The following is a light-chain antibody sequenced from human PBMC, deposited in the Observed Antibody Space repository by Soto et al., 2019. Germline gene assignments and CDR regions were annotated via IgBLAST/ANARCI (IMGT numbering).Light chain of an antibody. CDR1: QSISSW. CDR2: DAS. J-gene: IGKJ1*01. V-gene: IGKV1-5*01. CDR3: QQYNSYSWT. Sequence: DIQMTQSPSTLSASVRDRVTITCRASQSISSWLAWYQQKPGKAPKLLIYDASSLESGVPSRFSGSGSGTEFTLTISSLQPDDFATYYFQQYNSYSWTFGQGTKVDI.